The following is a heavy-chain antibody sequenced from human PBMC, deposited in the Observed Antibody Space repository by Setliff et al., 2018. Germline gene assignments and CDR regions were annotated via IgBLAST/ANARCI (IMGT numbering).Heavy chain of an antibody. CDR3: ARGFAYLSLAFFDVLRYFEGDV. CDR1: GFTFSNAW. D-gene: IGHD3-9*01. V-gene: IGHV4-38-2*01. J-gene: IGHJ6*02. CDR2: IYHSGST. Sequence: PSETLSLSCAASGFTFSNAWMSWVRQAPGKGLEWIGSIYHSGSTYYNPSLKSRVTISVDTSKNQFSLKLSSVTAADTAVYYCARGFAYLSLAFFDVLRYFEGDVWGQGTTVTVSS.